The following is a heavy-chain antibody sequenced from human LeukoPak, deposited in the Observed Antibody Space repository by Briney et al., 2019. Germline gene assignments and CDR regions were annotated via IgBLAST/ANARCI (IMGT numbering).Heavy chain of an antibody. D-gene: IGHD5-18*01. V-gene: IGHV4-39*01. J-gene: IGHJ4*02. CDR1: GGSISSSSYY. CDR3: ARHVDTATDYFDY. CDR2: IYYSGSS. Sequence: SSETLSLTCTVSGGSISSSSYYWGWIRQPPGKGLEWIGSIYYSGSSYYNPSLKSRVTISVHTSKNQFSLKLSSATAADTAVYYCARHVDTATDYFDYWGQGTLVTVSS.